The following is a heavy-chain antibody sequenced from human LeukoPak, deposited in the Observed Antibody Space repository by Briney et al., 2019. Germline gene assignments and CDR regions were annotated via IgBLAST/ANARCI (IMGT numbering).Heavy chain of an antibody. Sequence: GESLKISCKGSGYSFTSYWIGRVRQMPGKGLEWMGIIYPGDSDTRYSPSFQGQVTISADKSISTAYVQWSSLKASDSAMYYCARLRDNWFDPWGQGTLVTVSS. D-gene: IGHD3-10*01. CDR1: GYSFTSYW. V-gene: IGHV5-51*01. J-gene: IGHJ5*02. CDR3: ARLRDNWFDP. CDR2: IYPGDSDT.